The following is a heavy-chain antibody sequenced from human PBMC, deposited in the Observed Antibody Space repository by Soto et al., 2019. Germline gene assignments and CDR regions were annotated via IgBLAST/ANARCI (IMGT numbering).Heavy chain of an antibody. D-gene: IGHD4-17*01. Sequence: SETLSLTCTVSGGSISSGDYYWSWIRQPPGKGLERIEYIYYSGSTYYNPSLKSRVTISVDTSKNHFSLKLSSVTAADTAFFYCARSSYGDHTVWENNWFDPWGQGTLVTVSS. J-gene: IGHJ5*02. CDR1: GGSISSGDYY. V-gene: IGHV4-30-4*01. CDR3: ARSSYGDHTVWENNWFDP. CDR2: IYYSGST.